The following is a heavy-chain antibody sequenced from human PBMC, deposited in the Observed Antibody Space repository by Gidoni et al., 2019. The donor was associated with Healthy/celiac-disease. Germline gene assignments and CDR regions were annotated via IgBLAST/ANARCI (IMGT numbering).Heavy chain of an antibody. Sequence: RVTISVDTSKNQFSLKLSSVTAADTAVYYCARDISRSNGMDVWGQGTTVTVSS. V-gene: IGHV4-30-2*05. J-gene: IGHJ6*02. D-gene: IGHD3-3*02. CDR3: ARDISRSNGMDV.